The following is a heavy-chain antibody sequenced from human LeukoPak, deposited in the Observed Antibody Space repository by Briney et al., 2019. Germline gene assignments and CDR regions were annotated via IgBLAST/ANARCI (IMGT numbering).Heavy chain of an antibody. CDR1: GGSFSGYY. Sequence: PSETLSLTCAVYGGSFSGYYWSWIRQPPGKGLEWIGEINHSGSTNYNPSPKSRVTISVDTSKNQFSLKLSSVTAADTAVYYCARGRRKRSGYKREDFDYWGQGTLVTVSS. CDR2: INHSGST. V-gene: IGHV4-34*01. D-gene: IGHD3-22*01. CDR3: ARGRRKRSGYKREDFDY. J-gene: IGHJ4*02.